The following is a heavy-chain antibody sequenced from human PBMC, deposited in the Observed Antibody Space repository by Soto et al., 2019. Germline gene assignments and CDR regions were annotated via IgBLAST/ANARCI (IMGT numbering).Heavy chain of an antibody. J-gene: IGHJ3*02. CDR1: GFTFRDYY. Sequence: GGSLRLSCAASGFTFRDYYMSGIRQAPGKGLEWGSYISSSGGTIYYADSVKGRFTISRDNAKNSLYLQMNSLRAEDTAVYYCARPDYPSHYDAFDIWGQGTMVTVSS. V-gene: IGHV3-11*01. CDR3: ARPDYPSHYDAFDI. CDR2: ISSSGGTI. D-gene: IGHD5-12*01.